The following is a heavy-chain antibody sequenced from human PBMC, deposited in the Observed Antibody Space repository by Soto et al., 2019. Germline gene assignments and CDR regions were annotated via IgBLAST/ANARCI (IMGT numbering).Heavy chain of an antibody. J-gene: IGHJ6*02. Sequence: QVLLVQSGPEVKKPGSSVKVSCKASGGTFNNYAINWVRQAPGKGLEWMGGIIPTFGTGNYAQKFQGRVTITGDESTTTAYMELNSLRPEDTAIYYCASFHGTLVRGGRSSPYELDVWGQGTTVIVSS. CDR2: IIPTFGTG. V-gene: IGHV1-69*01. CDR1: GGTFNNYA. CDR3: ASFHGTLVRGGRSSPYELDV. D-gene: IGHD3-10*01.